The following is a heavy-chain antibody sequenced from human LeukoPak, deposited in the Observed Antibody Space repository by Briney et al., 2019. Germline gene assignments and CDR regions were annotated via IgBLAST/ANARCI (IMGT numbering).Heavy chain of an antibody. D-gene: IGHD5-18*01. CDR2: MNPNSGNT. V-gene: IGHV1-8*01. Sequence: ASVKVSCKASGYTFTSYDINWVRQATGQGLEWMGWMNPNSGNTGYAQKFQGRVTMTRNTSISTAYMELSSLRSEDTAVYYCARGAQPAAMSWFDPWGQGTLVTVSS. J-gene: IGHJ5*02. CDR1: GYTFTSYD. CDR3: ARGAQPAAMSWFDP.